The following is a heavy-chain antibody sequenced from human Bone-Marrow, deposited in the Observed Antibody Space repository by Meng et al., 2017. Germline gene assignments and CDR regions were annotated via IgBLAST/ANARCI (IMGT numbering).Heavy chain of an antibody. V-gene: IGHV3-15*01. CDR3: TWDDKAVSDS. J-gene: IGHJ4*02. CDR1: GFYFSNAW. Sequence: EVLWVESRGDLVKPGGFLRLSCAASGFYFSNAWMSWVRQAPGRGLEWVGRIKSNTDGGTAEYAAPVTGRFTISRDDSKSTLYLQMSGLRNDDTGVYYCTWDDKAVSDSWGQGTLVTVSS. D-gene: IGHD3-9*01. CDR2: IKSNTDGGTA.